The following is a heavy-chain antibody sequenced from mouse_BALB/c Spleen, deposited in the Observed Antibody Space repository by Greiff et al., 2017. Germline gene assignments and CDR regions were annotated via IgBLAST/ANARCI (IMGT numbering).Heavy chain of an antibody. J-gene: IGHJ2*01. D-gene: IGHD4-1*01. V-gene: IGHV1S56*01. CDR1: GYTFTSYY. Sequence: QVQLQQSGPELVKPGASVRISCKASGYTFTSYYIHWVKQRPGQGLEWIGWIYPGNVNTKYNEKFKGKATLTADKSSSTAYMQLSSLTSEDSAVYFCARGLEPYFDYWGQGTTLTVSS. CDR2: IYPGNVNT. CDR3: ARGLEPYFDY.